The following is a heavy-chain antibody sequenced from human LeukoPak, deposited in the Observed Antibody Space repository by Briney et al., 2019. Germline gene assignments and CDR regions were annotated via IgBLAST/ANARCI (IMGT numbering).Heavy chain of an antibody. CDR1: GFTFSSYG. CDR2: ISYDGSNK. V-gene: IGHV3-30*18. J-gene: IGHJ4*02. D-gene: IGHD5-18*01. CDR3: AKVKQLWILGLIDY. Sequence: GGSLRLSCAVSGFTFSSYGMHWVRQAPGKGLEWVAVISYDGSNKYYADSVKGRFTISRDNSKNTLYLQMNSLRAEDTAVYYCAKVKQLWILGLIDYWGQGTLVTVSS.